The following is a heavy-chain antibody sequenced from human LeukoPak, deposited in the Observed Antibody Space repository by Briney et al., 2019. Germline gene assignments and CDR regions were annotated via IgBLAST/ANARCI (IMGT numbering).Heavy chain of an antibody. J-gene: IGHJ4*02. Sequence: GGSLRLSCAASGFTFSSYSMNWVRQAPGKGLEWVASISSSSSYIYYADSVKGRFTISRDNAKNSLYLQMNSLRAGDTAVYYCARSSGWYLGYFDYWGQGTLVTVSS. V-gene: IGHV3-21*01. CDR1: GFTFSSYS. CDR2: ISSSSSYI. CDR3: ARSSGWYLGYFDY. D-gene: IGHD6-19*01.